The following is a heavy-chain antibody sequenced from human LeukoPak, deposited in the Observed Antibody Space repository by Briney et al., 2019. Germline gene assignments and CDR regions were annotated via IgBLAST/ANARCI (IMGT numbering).Heavy chain of an antibody. CDR2: IYTSGST. V-gene: IGHV4-61*02. J-gene: IGHJ4*02. D-gene: IGHD2-2*02. CDR3: ARGVVPAAIFGPQAGYFDY. Sequence: PSQTLSLTCTVSGGSISSGSYYWSWIRQPAGKGLEWIGRIYTSGSTNYNPSLKSRVTISVDTSKNQFSLKLSSVTAADTAVYYCARGVVPAAIFGPQAGYFDYWGQGTLVTVSS. CDR1: GGSISSGSYY.